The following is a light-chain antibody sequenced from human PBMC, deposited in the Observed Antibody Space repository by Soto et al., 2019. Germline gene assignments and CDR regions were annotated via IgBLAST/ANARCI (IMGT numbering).Light chain of an antibody. V-gene: IGKV1D-12*01. CDR2: AAS. CDR1: QGIRSW. J-gene: IGKJ4*01. CDR3: QQSDTFTAT. Sequence: DIQMTQSPSSVSASVGDRVTITCRASQGIRSWLAWYQQRPGKAPKLLISAASSLQSAVPSRFSGSGSGTDFTLTISSLQPDDFATYYCQQSDTFTATFGGGTKVEIK.